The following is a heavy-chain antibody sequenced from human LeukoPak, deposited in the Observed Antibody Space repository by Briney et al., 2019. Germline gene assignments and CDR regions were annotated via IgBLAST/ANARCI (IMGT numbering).Heavy chain of an antibody. CDR1: GYTLTELS. D-gene: IGHD3-3*01. CDR2: INPNSGGT. V-gene: IGHV1-2*06. CDR3: ARFIRGYDFWSGYYPYFDY. Sequence: ASVKVSCKVSGYTLTELSMHWVRQAPGQGLEWMGRINPNSGGTNYAQKFQGRVTMTRDTSISTAYMELSRLRSDDTAVYYCARFIRGYDFWSGYYPYFDYWGQGTLVTVSS. J-gene: IGHJ4*02.